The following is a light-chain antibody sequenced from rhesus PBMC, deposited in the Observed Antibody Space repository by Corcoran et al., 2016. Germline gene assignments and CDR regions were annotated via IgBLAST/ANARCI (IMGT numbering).Light chain of an antibody. J-gene: IGKJ4*01. CDR1: QSVSSY. CDR2: GAS. Sequence: QVILTQSPATLSLYPGERATLSCRASQSVSSYLAWYQQKPGQAPRHRINGASSRATGIPDRFSGSGSGTEVTLTISSLEPETIAVYYCQKYSSSPTFGGGTKVEIK. CDR3: QKYSSSPT. V-gene: IGKV3-53*01.